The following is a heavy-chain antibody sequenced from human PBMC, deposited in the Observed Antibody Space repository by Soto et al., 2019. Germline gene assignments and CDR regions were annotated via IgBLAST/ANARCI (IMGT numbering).Heavy chain of an antibody. D-gene: IGHD2-21*02. J-gene: IGHJ5*02. V-gene: IGHV4-4*02. CDR3: AREIVTAGGNNYFDP. CDR2: VYHTGDT. Sequence: SETLSLTCGVSCGTVASSHWWSWVRQSPGRGLEWIGNVYHTGDTNFNPSLQSRVTFSVDKSNNQFSLRLTSVTAADTAVYFCAREIVTAGGNNYFDPWGPGTLVTVSS. CDR1: CGTVASSHW.